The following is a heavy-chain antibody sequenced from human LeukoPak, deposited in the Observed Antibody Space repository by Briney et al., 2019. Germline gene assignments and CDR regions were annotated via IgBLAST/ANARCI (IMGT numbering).Heavy chain of an antibody. Sequence: GGSLRLSCAASGFTFNNYWMHWVRQAPGKGLEWVANIKEDGGENYCVDSVKGRFTISRDNAKNSLYLHMNSLRLDDTAIYFCARHGRGSPTLGDLDLWGQGTMATVS. CDR3: ARHGRGSPTLGDLDL. J-gene: IGHJ3*01. D-gene: IGHD1-26*01. V-gene: IGHV3-7*01. CDR2: IKEDGGEN. CDR1: GFTFNNYW.